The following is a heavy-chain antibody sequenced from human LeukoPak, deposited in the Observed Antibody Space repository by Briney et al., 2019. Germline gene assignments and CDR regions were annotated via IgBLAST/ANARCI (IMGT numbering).Heavy chain of an antibody. Sequence: GESLKISCKGSGYSFTNYCIGWVRQMPGKGLEWMGIIYPDDSDTRYSPSFRGQVTISVDKSINTAYLQWSSLQASDTAMYYCARVGEVDSGDFYPPNWFDPWGQGTLVTVSS. J-gene: IGHJ5*02. CDR2: IYPDDSDT. CDR1: GYSFTNYC. D-gene: IGHD3-22*01. CDR3: ARVGEVDSGDFYPPNWFDP. V-gene: IGHV5-51*01.